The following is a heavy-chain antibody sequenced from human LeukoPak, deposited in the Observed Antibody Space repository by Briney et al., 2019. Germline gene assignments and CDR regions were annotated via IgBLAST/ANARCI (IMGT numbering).Heavy chain of an antibody. V-gene: IGHV3-30*02. J-gene: IGHJ4*02. CDR1: GFTFSSYD. D-gene: IGHD1-26*01. CDR3: ARDLEEGATVDY. Sequence: GGSLRLSCAASGFTFSSYDMNWVRQAPGKGLEWVAFIRYDGSNKYYADSVKGRFTISRDNAKNSLYLQMNSLRAEDTAVYYCARDLEEGATVDYWGQGTLVTVSS. CDR2: IRYDGSNK.